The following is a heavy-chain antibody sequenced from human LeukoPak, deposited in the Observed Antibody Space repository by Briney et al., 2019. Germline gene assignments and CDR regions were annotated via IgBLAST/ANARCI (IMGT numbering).Heavy chain of an antibody. CDR3: ARGEYYDSSGYSERYYFDY. V-gene: IGHV4-4*02. CDR1: GGSISSSNW. Sequence: SETLSLTCAVSGGSISSSNWWSWVRQPPGKGLEWIGEIYHSGSTNYNPSLKSRVTTSVDKSKNQFSLKLSSVTAADTAVYYCARGEYYDSSGYSERYYFDYWGQGTLVTVSS. D-gene: IGHD3-22*01. CDR2: IYHSGST. J-gene: IGHJ4*02.